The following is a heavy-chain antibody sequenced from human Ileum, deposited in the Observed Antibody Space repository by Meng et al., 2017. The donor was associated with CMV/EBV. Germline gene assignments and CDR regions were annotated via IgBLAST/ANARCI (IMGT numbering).Heavy chain of an antibody. D-gene: IGHD3/OR15-3a*01. CDR3: AKVLWTVELGEAVDY. CDR1: GFDFNSYA. CDR2: VRFDGNNQ. V-gene: IGHV3-30*02. Sequence: QVQLVESGGGVVQPGGSLRLSCAGSGFDFNSYAMHWVRQAPGKGLEWVAFVRFDGNNQAYADSVKGRFTISRDNSKNMLFLQMNSLGSEDTAVYYCAKVLWTVELGEAVDYWGQGTLVTVSS. J-gene: IGHJ4*02.